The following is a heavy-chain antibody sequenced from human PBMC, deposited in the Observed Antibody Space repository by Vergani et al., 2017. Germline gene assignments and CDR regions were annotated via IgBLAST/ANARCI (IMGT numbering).Heavy chain of an antibody. D-gene: IGHD4-11*01. V-gene: IGHV3-23*01. CDR2: ISGSGGST. Sequence: EVQLLESGGGLVQPGGSLRLSCAASGFTFSSYAMSWVRQAPGKGLEWVSAISGSGGSTYYGASVKGRFTISSDTSKNTLYLQMNSLSAEVTAVYYCARDGESVTRVSTDYYYYYMDVWGKGTTVTVSS. J-gene: IGHJ6*03. CDR3: ARDGESVTRVSTDYYYYYMDV. CDR1: GFTFSSYA.